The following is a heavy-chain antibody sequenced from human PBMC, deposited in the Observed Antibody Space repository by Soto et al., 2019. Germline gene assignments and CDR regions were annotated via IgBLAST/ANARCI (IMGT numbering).Heavy chain of an antibody. Sequence: QVQLQESGPGLVKPSQTLSLTCTVSGGSISSGDYYWSWIREPPGKGLEWIGYIYYSGSTYYNPSLKSRVTISVDTSKNQFSLKLSSVTAADTAVYYCARAPEYGGNHPDYWGQGTLVTVSS. J-gene: IGHJ4*02. CDR1: GGSISSGDYY. CDR3: ARAPEYGGNHPDY. CDR2: IYYSGST. D-gene: IGHD2-15*01. V-gene: IGHV4-30-4*01.